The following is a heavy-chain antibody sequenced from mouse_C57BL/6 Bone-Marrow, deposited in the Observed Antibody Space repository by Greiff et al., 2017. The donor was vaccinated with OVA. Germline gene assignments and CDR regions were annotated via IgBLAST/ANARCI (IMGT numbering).Heavy chain of an antibody. CDR1: GYTFTDYY. Sequence: EVQLQQSGPVLVKPGASVKMSCKASGYTFTDYYMNWVKQSHGKSLEWIGVINPYNGGTSYNQKFKGKATLTVDKSSSTAYMELNSLTSEDSAVYYCAPIYYDSDWYFDVWGTGTTVIVSS. J-gene: IGHJ1*03. V-gene: IGHV1-19*01. CDR3: APIYYDSDWYFDV. CDR2: INPYNGGT. D-gene: IGHD2-4*01.